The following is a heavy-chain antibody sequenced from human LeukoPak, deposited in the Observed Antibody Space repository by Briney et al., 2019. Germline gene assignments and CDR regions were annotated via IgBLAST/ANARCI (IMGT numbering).Heavy chain of an antibody. CDR2: IYHSGST. J-gene: IGHJ4*02. CDR1: GGSISSRNW. CDR3: ARKAGFYGDYPNTFDY. D-gene: IGHD4-17*01. V-gene: IGHV4-4*02. Sequence: PSGTLSLTCAVSGGSISSRNWWNWVRQPPGKGLEWIGEIYHSGSTNYNPSLKSRVAISVDKSKNQFSLKLSSVTAADTAVYYCARKAGFYGDYPNTFDYWGQGTLVTVSS.